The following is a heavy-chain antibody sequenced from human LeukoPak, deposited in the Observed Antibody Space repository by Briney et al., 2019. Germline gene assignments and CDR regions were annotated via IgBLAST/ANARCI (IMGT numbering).Heavy chain of an antibody. Sequence: ASVNVSCKASGYTFTDYFIHWVRQAPGQGLEWIGWINPNSGNTNFAQKFQGRVTMTRDTSISTVYMELNTLRSDDTAVYYCARDRDAWGQGTLVTVSS. CDR3: ARDRDA. V-gene: IGHV1-2*02. J-gene: IGHJ5*02. CDR2: INPNSGNT. CDR1: GYTFTDYF.